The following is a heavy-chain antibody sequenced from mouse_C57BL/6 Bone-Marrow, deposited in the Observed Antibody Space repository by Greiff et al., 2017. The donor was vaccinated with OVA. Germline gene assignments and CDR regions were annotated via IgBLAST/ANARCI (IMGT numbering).Heavy chain of an antibody. V-gene: IGHV1-64*01. Sequence: QVQLKQPGAELVKPGASVKLSCKASGYTFTSYWMHWVTQRPGQGLEWIGMIHPNSGSTNYNEKFKSKATLTVDKSSSTAYMQLSSLTSEDSAVYYWARSRDYGSTLYYYAMDYWGQGTSVTVSS. J-gene: IGHJ4*01. CDR3: ARSRDYGSTLYYYAMDY. CDR2: IHPNSGST. D-gene: IGHD1-1*01. CDR1: GYTFTSYW.